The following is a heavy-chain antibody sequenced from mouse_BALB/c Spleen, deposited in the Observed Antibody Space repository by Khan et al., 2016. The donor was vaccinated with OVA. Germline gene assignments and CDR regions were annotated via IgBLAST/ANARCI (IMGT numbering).Heavy chain of an antibody. CDR2: KSTSGGT. CDR1: GYSITSGYG. D-gene: IGHD1-2*01. Sequence: EVQLQESGPGLVKPSQSLSLTCTVTGYSITSGYGWNWIGQFPENKLDWMGNKSTSGGTNYNPSLKSRISITRDTSKNQFFLQLNSVTTEDTATYYCARTARIKYWGQGTTLTVSS. J-gene: IGHJ2*01. V-gene: IGHV3-2*02. CDR3: ARTARIKY.